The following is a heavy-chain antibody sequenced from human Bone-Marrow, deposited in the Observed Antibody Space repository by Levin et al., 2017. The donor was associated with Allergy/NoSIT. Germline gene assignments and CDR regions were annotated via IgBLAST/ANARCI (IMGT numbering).Heavy chain of an antibody. CDR2: VRGDGSSV. V-gene: IGHV3-23*01. D-gene: IGHD3-22*01. CDR1: GFTFSSFG. CDR3: ARAASSGRNYYYES. Sequence: QAGGSLRLSCAASGFTFSSFGMTWVRQAPGKGLESVSSVRGDGSSVFYADSVKGRFTVSRDNSKNTLYLHMNSLRVDDTAVYYCARAASSGRNYYYESWGQGTLVTVSS. J-gene: IGHJ4*02.